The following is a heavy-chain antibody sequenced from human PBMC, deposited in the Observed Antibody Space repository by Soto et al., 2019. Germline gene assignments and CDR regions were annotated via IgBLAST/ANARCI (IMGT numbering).Heavy chain of an antibody. Sequence: TLSLTCTVSGGSSISGGYYWSWIRQHPGKGLEWIGYIYYSGSTYYNPSLKSRVTISVDTSKNQFSLKLSSVTAADTAVYYCASLVYDYGDSGYFQHWGQGTLVTVSS. D-gene: IGHD4-17*01. J-gene: IGHJ1*01. CDR1: GGSSISGGYY. CDR3: ASLVYDYGDSGYFQH. CDR2: IYYSGST. V-gene: IGHV4-31*03.